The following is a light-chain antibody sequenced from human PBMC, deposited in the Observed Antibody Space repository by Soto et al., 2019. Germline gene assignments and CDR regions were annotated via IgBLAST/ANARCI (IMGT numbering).Light chain of an antibody. V-gene: IGKV3-20*01. CDR1: QSLTSSF. CDR2: GAS. J-gene: IGKJ4*01. Sequence: EILLTQSPGTLSLSPGDRATLSCRASQSLTSSFLAWYQQKPGQTPRRLIYGASIRATDIPDRFSGSGSGTDFTLTISRLEPEDFAVYFCQQYGRLPLSFGGGTKVEIK. CDR3: QQYGRLPLS.